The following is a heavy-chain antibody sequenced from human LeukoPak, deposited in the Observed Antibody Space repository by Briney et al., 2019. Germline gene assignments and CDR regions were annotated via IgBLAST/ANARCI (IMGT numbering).Heavy chain of an antibody. D-gene: IGHD6-19*01. CDR3: ARAVSGRFDY. V-gene: IGHV4-59*08. Sequence: SETLSLTCTVSGSSMSPYHWGWIRQPPGKGLEWTGYIYYSGSTNYNPSLKSRVTISVDTSKNQFSLKLSSVTAADTAIYYCARAVSGRFDYWGQGTLVTVSS. CDR2: IYYSGST. CDR1: GSSMSPYH. J-gene: IGHJ4*02.